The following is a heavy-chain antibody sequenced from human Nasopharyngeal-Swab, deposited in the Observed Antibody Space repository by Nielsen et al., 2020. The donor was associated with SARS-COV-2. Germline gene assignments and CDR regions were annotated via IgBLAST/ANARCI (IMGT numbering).Heavy chain of an antibody. Sequence: WVRQAPGQGLEWMGWMNPNSGNTGYAQKFQGRVTMTRNTSISTAYMELSSLRSEDTAVYYCARDSTPRWGIAAAAYNWFDPWGQGTLVTVSS. V-gene: IGHV1-8*01. CDR3: ARDSTPRWGIAAAAYNWFDP. D-gene: IGHD6-13*01. J-gene: IGHJ5*02. CDR2: MNPNSGNT.